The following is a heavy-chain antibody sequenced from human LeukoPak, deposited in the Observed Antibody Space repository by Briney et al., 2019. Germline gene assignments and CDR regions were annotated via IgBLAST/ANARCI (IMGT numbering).Heavy chain of an antibody. CDR1: GVSINNYY. CDR3: ARSRGYSGYAYDAFDI. CDR2: VYYSGST. D-gene: IGHD5-12*01. V-gene: IGHV4-59*01. J-gene: IGHJ3*02. Sequence: SETLSLTCSVSGVSINNYYWSWIREPPGKGLEWIGYVYYSGSTNYNPSLKSRVTISVDTSKNQFSLKLSSVTAADTAVYYCARSRGYSGYAYDAFDIWGQGTMVTVSS.